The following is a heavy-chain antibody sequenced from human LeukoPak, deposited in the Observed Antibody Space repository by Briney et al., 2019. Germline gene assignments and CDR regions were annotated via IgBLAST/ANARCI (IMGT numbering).Heavy chain of an antibody. CDR1: GFTFSSYS. CDR3: AGRPVAGTSGVDY. CDR2: ISSSSSYI. J-gene: IGHJ4*02. D-gene: IGHD6-19*01. Sequence: GGSLRLSCAASGFTFSSYSMNWVRQAPGKGLEWVSSISSSSSYIYYADSVKGRFTISRDNAKNSLYLQMNSLRAEDTAVYYCAGRPVAGTSGVDYWGQGTLVTVSS. V-gene: IGHV3-21*01.